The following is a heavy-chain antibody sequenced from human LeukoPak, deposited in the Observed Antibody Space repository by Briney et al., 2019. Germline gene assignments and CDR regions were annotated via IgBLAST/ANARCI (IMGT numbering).Heavy chain of an antibody. V-gene: IGHV1-2*04. CDR3: ARDPHSPTYSSGSSYFDY. Sequence: AASVKVSCKASGYTFTGYYMHWVRQAPGQGLEWMGWINPNSGGTNYAQKFQGWVTMTRDTSTSTVYMELSSLRSEDTAVYYCARDPHSPTYSSGSSYFDYWGQGTLVTVSS. CDR2: INPNSGGT. D-gene: IGHD6-19*01. J-gene: IGHJ4*02. CDR1: GYTFTGYY.